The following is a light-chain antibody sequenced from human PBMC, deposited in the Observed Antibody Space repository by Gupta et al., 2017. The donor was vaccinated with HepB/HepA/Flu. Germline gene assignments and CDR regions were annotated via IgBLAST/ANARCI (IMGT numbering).Light chain of an antibody. V-gene: IGKV3-15*01. CDR2: GAS. Sequence: EIVLTQSPVTLSVSPGERATLSCRASQSVSDNLAWYQQKPDQSPRLLIYGASSRVTGLPARLRGSASGTEFTLTITRRQIVAFAVYYCQQHHHWPPLTFGQGTKVEI. J-gene: IGKJ1*01. CDR3: QQHHHWPPLT. CDR1: QSVSDN.